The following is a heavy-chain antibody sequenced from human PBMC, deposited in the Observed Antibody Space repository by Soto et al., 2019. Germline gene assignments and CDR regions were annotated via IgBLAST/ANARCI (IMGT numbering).Heavy chain of an antibody. CDR1: GFTFSSYG. CDR3: AKDLRLQQGSFDY. J-gene: IGHJ4*02. D-gene: IGHD6-25*01. CDR2: ISYDGSNK. Sequence: SLRLSCAASGFTFSSYGMHWVRQAPGKGLEWVAVISYDGSNKYYADSVKGRFTISRDNSKNTLYLQMNSLRAEDTAVYYCAKDLRLQQGSFDYWGQGTLVTVSS. V-gene: IGHV3-30*18.